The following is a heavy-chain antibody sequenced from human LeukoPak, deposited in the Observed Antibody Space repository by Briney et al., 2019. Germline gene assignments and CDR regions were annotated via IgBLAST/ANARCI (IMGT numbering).Heavy chain of an antibody. J-gene: IGHJ4*02. CDR2: IKKDGSEK. V-gene: IGHV3-7*01. D-gene: IGHD6-13*01. Sequence: GGSLRLSCASSGFIFTNYWMTWVRQAPGKGLEWVANIKKDGSEKYYVDSVKGRFIISRDDAKKSVYLQMNSLRAEDTAVYYCARIGYSSSSIDYWGQGTLVTVSS. CDR3: ARIGYSSSSIDY. CDR1: GFIFTNYW.